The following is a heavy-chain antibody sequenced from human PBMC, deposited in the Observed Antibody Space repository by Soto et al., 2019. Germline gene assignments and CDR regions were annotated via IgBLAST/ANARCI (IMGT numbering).Heavy chain of an antibody. Sequence: SETLSLTCAVSGGSFNANYWTWIRQPPGKGLEWVGEIYYTGNTNYNPSLKGRVVVSVDTSKNQFTLRLTSVTAADTAVYYCASARWDYWGHGTLVTVSS. V-gene: IGHV4-34*01. D-gene: IGHD6-13*01. CDR1: GGSFNANY. CDR2: IYYTGNT. CDR3: ASARWDY. J-gene: IGHJ4*01.